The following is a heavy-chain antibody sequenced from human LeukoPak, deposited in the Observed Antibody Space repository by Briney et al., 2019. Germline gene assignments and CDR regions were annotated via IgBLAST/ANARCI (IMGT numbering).Heavy chain of an antibody. D-gene: IGHD6-6*01. V-gene: IGHV4-34*01. CDR2: INHSRST. J-gene: IGHJ4*02. Sequence: PSETLSLTCAVYGGSFSGYYWSWIRQPPRKGLEWIGEINHSRSTNYNTSLKSRVTISVDTSKNQFSLKLSSVTAADTAVYYCARGRSEYSSSSPPGRRFDYWGQGTLVTVSS. CDR3: ARGRSEYSSSSPPGRRFDY. CDR1: GGSFSGYY.